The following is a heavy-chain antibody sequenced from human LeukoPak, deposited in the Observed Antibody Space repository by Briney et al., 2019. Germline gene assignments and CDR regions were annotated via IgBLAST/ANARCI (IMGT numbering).Heavy chain of an antibody. Sequence: ASVKVSCKASGYTFTSYGISWVRQAPGQGLEWMGWINPNSGGTNYAQKLQGRVTMTTDTSTSTAYMELRSLRSDDTAVYYCARASMVRGGNWFDPWGQGTLVTVSS. J-gene: IGHJ5*02. CDR2: INPNSGGT. CDR3: ARASMVRGGNWFDP. CDR1: GYTFTSYG. V-gene: IGHV1-18*01. D-gene: IGHD3-10*01.